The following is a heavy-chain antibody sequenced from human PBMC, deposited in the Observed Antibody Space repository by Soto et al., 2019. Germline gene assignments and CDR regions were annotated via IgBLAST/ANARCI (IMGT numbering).Heavy chain of an antibody. CDR2: ISKSGGLKYYL. V-gene: IGHV3-48*03. J-gene: IGHJ3*02. CDR3: ASQKWPNAFDI. D-gene: IGHD5-12*01. CDR1: GITLSSFE. Sequence: SGGSLRLSCAASGITLSSFEMNWVRQAPGKGLEWISYISKSGGLKYYLDYADSVKGRFTISRDDAKNSVFLQMNSLRAEDTAVYYCASQKWPNAFDIWGQGTMVTVSS.